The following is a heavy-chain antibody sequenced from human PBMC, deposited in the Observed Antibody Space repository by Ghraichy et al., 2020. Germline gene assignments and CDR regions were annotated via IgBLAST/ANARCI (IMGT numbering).Heavy chain of an antibody. CDR1: GDSVSSNTAA. D-gene: IGHD2-21*01. V-gene: IGHV6-1*01. J-gene: IGHJ5*02. Sequence: SQTLSLTCAISGDSVSSNTAAWNWIRQSPSRGLEWLGRTYYRAKWNHDYAVFVKSRITITADTSKNQFSLQLNSVTPDDTAVYYCTRDLIAVADPLWFDPWGQGTLVTVSS. CDR3: TRDLIAVADPLWFDP. CDR2: TYYRAKWNH.